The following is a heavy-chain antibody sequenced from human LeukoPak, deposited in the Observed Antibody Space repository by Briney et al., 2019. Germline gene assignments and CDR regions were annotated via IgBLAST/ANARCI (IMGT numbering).Heavy chain of an antibody. CDR2: IIPIFGTA. CDR1: GGTFSNYA. V-gene: IGHV1-69*05. Sequence: SVKVSCKASGGTFSNYAITWVRQAPGQGLEWMGGIIPIFGTANYAQKFQGRVTITTDESTSTAYMELSSLRSEDTAVYYCARVGAYYYGSGTYKDYWGRGTLVTVSS. CDR3: ARVGAYYYGSGTYKDY. D-gene: IGHD3-10*01. J-gene: IGHJ4*02.